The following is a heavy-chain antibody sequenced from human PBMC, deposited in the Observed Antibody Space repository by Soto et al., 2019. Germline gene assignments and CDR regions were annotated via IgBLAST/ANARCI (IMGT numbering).Heavy chain of an antibody. V-gene: IGHV1-69*13. J-gene: IGHJ6*02. CDR2: IIPIFGTA. CDR1: GGTFSSYA. Sequence: ASVKVSCKASGGTFSSYAISWVRQAPGQGLEWMGGIIPIFGTANYAQKFQGRVTITADESTSTAYMELSSLRSEDTAVYYCARDLKVEMATITSYYYGMDVWG. D-gene: IGHD5-12*01. CDR3: ARDLKVEMATITSYYYGMDV.